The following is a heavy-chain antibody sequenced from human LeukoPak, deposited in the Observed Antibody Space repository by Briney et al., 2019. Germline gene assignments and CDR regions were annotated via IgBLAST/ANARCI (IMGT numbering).Heavy chain of an antibody. V-gene: IGHV3-7*01. J-gene: IGHJ4*02. CDR2: MRQDGSDK. D-gene: IGHD2-2*01. Sequence: PGGSLTLSCAISGFTSSTAWLTWVRQAPGKGPEWVADMRQDGSDKYYLDSVRGRFFISGDNAKNSLYLQMNSLRAEDTAVYYCARWRVVPAAMVDYWGQGTLVTVSS. CDR1: GFTSSTAW. CDR3: ARWRVVPAAMVDY.